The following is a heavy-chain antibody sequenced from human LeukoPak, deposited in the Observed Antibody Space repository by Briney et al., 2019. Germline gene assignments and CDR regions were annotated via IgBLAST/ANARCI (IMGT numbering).Heavy chain of an antibody. D-gene: IGHD6-19*01. CDR3: ARGGSGWPDAFDI. CDR1: GFTFSSYW. V-gene: IGHV3-74*01. J-gene: IGHJ3*02. CDR2: INSDGSST. Sequence: GGSLRLSCAASGFTFSSYWMHWVRQAPGKGLVWVSRINSDGSSTSYADSVKGRFTISRDNAKNTLYLQMNSLRAEDMAVYYCARGGSGWPDAFDIWGQGTMVTVSS.